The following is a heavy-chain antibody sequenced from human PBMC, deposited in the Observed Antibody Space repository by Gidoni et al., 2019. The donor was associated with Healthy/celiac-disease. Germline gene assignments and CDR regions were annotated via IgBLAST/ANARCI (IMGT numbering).Heavy chain of an antibody. CDR2: ISYDGSNK. J-gene: IGHJ4*02. CDR1: GFTFSSYG. V-gene: IGHV3-30*18. D-gene: IGHD5-18*01. CDR3: AKVSKPQVPYGYGDY. Sequence: QVQLVESGGGVVQPGRSLRLSCAASGFTFSSYGMHWVRQAPGKGLEWVAVISYDGSNKYYADSVKGRFTISRDNSKNTLYLQMNSLRAEDTAVYYCAKVSKPQVPYGYGDYWGQGTLVTVSS.